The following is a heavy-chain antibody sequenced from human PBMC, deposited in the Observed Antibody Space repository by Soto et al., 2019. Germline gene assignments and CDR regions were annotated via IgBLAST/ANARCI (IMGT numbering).Heavy chain of an antibody. V-gene: IGHV1-69*01. CDR1: GGTFSSYA. CDR3: ARDQGYVWGSYRPAGYYYYGMDV. Sequence: QVQLVQSGAEVKKPGSSVKVSCKASGGTFSSYAISWVRQAPGQGLEWMGGIIPIFGTANYAQKFQGRVTITADESTSTAYMELSSLRSEDTAVYYCARDQGYVWGSYRPAGYYYYGMDVWGQGTTVTVSS. D-gene: IGHD3-16*02. J-gene: IGHJ6*02. CDR2: IIPIFGTA.